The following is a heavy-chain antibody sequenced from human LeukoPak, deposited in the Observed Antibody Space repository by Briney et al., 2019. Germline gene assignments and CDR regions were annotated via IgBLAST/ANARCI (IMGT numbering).Heavy chain of an antibody. D-gene: IGHD3-3*01. V-gene: IGHV4-4*07. J-gene: IGHJ3*02. CDR2: IYTSGST. CDR1: GGSISSYY. CDR3: ARVRGTIFGVAKLGAFDI. Sequence: SETLSLTCTVSGGSISSYYWSWIRQPAGKGLEWIGRIYTSGSTNYNPSLKGRVTISVDTSKNQFSLKLSSVTAADTAVYYCARVRGTIFGVAKLGAFDIWGQGTMVTVSS.